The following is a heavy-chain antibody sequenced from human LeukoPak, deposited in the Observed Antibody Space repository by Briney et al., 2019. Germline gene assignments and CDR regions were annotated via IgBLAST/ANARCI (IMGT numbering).Heavy chain of an antibody. CDR3: ARRGSRGDY. D-gene: IGHD1-26*01. Sequence: SETLSPTCTVSGGSISSSNYYWGWIRQPPGKGLEWIGSIYYSGSTYYNPSLKSRVTISVDTSKNQFSLKLSSVTAADTAVYYCARRGSRGDYWGQGTLVTVSS. CDR2: IYYSGST. J-gene: IGHJ4*02. V-gene: IGHV4-39*01. CDR1: GGSISSSNYY.